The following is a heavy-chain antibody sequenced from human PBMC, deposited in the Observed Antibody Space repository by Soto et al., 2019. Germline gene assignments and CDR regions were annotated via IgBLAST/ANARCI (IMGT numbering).Heavy chain of an antibody. V-gene: IGHV3-23*01. Sequence: EVHLLESGGGLVQPGGSLRLSCAASGFTFSGYAMNWVRQAPGKGLEWVSVISGNGDTAFYAGSVKGRLTISRDNSKNTLYLQMNSLRAEDSAVYYCAKKSYCCAGDRGPLDIWGQGTRVTVSS. CDR3: AKKSYCCAGDRGPLDI. CDR2: ISGNGDTA. D-gene: IGHD3-10*01. CDR1: GFTFSGYA. J-gene: IGHJ3*02.